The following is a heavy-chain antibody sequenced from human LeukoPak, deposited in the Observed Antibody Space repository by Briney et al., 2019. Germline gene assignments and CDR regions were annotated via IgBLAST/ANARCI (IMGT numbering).Heavy chain of an antibody. V-gene: IGHV3-23*01. CDR2: ISASGGST. D-gene: IGHD3-10*01. CDR1: GFTFSSYA. Sequence: GGSLRLSCAASGFTFSSYAMSWVRQAPGKGLEWVSAISASGGSTYYADSVKGRFTISRDNSKNTLYLQVNSLRAEDTAVYYCAKGRSYYYGSGSIHWGQGTLVTVSS. CDR3: AKGRSYYYGSGSIH. J-gene: IGHJ4*02.